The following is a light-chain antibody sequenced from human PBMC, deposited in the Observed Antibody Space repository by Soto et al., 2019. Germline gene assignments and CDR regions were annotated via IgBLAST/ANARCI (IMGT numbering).Light chain of an antibody. Sequence: EIVMTQSPATLSLSPGERATLSCRASQSVSSNLAWYQQKPGQAPRLLIYGASTSTTGIPARFSGSGSGTEFTLTISSLKSEDFAVYYCQQYINSPPLTFGGGTQVEIK. V-gene: IGKV3-15*01. J-gene: IGKJ4*01. CDR3: QQYINSPPLT. CDR1: QSVSSN. CDR2: GAS.